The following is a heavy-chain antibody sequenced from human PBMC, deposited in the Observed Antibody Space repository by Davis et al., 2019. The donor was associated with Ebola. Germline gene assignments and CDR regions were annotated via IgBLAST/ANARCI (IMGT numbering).Heavy chain of an antibody. Sequence: HTGGSLRLSCAASGFMFNRYWMHWVRQAPGKGLVWVSHINSDGSSTTYADSVKGRFTISRDNAKNTLYLQMNSLRAEDTAVYYCARLTYSSDSTRRAADYWGQGTLVTVSS. CDR1: GFMFNRYW. CDR3: ARLTYSSDSTRRAADY. J-gene: IGHJ4*02. D-gene: IGHD3-22*01. CDR2: INSDGSST. V-gene: IGHV3-74*01.